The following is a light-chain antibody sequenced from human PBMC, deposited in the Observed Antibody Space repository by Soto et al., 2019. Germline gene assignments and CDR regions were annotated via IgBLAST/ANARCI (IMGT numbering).Light chain of an antibody. CDR1: QTISSW. J-gene: IGKJ1*01. Sequence: DIQSTQSPSTLSGSVGDRVTITCRAIQTISSWLAWYQQKPGKAPKLLIYKASTLKSGVPSRFSGSGSGTEFTLTISSLQTDDFATYYCQHYNSYSEAFGQGTQVDIK. CDR2: KAS. CDR3: QHYNSYSEA. V-gene: IGKV1-5*03.